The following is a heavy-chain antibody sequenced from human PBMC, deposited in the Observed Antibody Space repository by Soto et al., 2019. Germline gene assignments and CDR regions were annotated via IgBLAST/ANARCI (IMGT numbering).Heavy chain of an antibody. V-gene: IGHV4-4*02. CDR2: VYHSGST. J-gene: IGHJ4*02. Sequence: QVQLQASGPGLVKPSGTLSLTCAVSVGAISTSNWWSWVRQPPGKGLEGIGEVYHSGSTNYNPSFTSRTAMSADKSMNQFFLKFLSVPAADTALCYRARTSTSRTPCAYSGQGSLCTFSS. CDR3: ARTSTSRTPCAY. CDR1: VGAISTSNW. D-gene: IGHD1-1*01.